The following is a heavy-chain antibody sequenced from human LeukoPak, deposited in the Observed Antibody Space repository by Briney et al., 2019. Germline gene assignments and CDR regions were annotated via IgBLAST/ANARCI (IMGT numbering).Heavy chain of an antibody. D-gene: IGHD6-19*01. CDR1: GFSVRTHY. CDR2: IYNDGST. CDR3: ARTGYSSGWFNDH. Sequence: GGSLRLSCVVSGFSVRTHYMSWVRQAPAKGLEWVSVIYNDGSTYCSDSVKGRFAISRDNSKNALYLQMNSLRVDDTAVYYCARTGYSSGWFNDHWGQGTLVTVSS. V-gene: IGHV3-53*01. J-gene: IGHJ4*02.